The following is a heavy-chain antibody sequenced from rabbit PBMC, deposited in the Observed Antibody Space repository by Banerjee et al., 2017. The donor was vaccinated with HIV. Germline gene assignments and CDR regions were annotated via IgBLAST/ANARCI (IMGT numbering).Heavy chain of an antibody. Sequence: QSLEESGGDLVKPGASLTLTCTASGFSFSSNVMCWVRQAPGKGLEWIACIYTGDGSTYYASWAKGRLTISKTSSTTVTLQMTSLTAADTATYFCARDSAGREDFNLWGQGTLVTVS. CDR1: GFSFSSNV. J-gene: IGHJ4*01. V-gene: IGHV1S40*01. D-gene: IGHD4-2*01. CDR2: IYTGDGST. CDR3: ARDSAGREDFNL.